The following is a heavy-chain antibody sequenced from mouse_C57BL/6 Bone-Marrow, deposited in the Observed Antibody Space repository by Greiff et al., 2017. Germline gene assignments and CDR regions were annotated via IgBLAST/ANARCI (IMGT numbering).Heavy chain of an antibody. CDR3: TTDYYNTMDY. CDR2: IDPEYGDT. D-gene: IGHD2-4*01. Sequence: EVKLQQSGAELVRPGASVKLSCTASGFNINDYYMNWVKQRPEQSLEWIGWIDPEYGDTDYDSKFQGKATITADTSSNSAYLQLSSLTSAEAAVYYSTTDYYNTMDYWGQGTTVTVSS. CDR1: GFNINDYY. V-gene: IGHV14-4*01. J-gene: IGHJ4*01.